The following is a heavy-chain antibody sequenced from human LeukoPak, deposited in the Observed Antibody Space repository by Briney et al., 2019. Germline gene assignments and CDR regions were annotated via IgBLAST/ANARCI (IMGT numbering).Heavy chain of an antibody. CDR2: IYYSGST. V-gene: IGHV4-59*01. D-gene: IGHD3-16*01. Sequence: SETLSLTCTVSGGSISSYYWSWIRQPPGKGLEWIGYIYYSGSTNYNPSLKSRVTISVDTSKNQFSLKLSSVTAADTAVYYCARGQAVLGDFDYWGQGTLVTVSS. J-gene: IGHJ4*02. CDR3: ARGQAVLGDFDY. CDR1: GGSISSYY.